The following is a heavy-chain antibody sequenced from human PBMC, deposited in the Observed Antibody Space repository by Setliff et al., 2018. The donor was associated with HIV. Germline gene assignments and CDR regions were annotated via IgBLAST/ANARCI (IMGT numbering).Heavy chain of an antibody. Sequence: ASVKVSCKVSGYTLTELSIHWVRQAPGKGLEWMGGVDPEDDETIYAQKFKGRVTISADESTATAYLELSSLRSEDTAMYYCATIRAYYYDSSGQEYFQHWGHGTLVTVSS. CDR1: GYTLTELS. J-gene: IGHJ1*01. D-gene: IGHD3-22*01. CDR3: ATIRAYYYDSSGQEYFQH. CDR2: VDPEDDET. V-gene: IGHV1-24*01.